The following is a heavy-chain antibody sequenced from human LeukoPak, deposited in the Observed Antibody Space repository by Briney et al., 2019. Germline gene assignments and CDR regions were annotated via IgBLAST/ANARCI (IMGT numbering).Heavy chain of an antibody. CDR3: ARGLEGNKVSAATEGFDY. Sequence: PSETLSLTCAVYGGSFSGYYWTWIRQPPGKGLEWIGEINHSGSANYNPSLKSRVTISVDTSKNQFSLKLSSVTAADTAVYYCARGLEGNKVSAATEGFDYWGQGTLVTVSS. CDR2: INHSGSA. CDR1: GGSFSGYY. V-gene: IGHV4-34*01. J-gene: IGHJ4*02. D-gene: IGHD2-2*01.